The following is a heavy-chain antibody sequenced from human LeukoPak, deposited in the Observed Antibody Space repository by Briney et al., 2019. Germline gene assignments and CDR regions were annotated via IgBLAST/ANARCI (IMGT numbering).Heavy chain of an antibody. J-gene: IGHJ4*02. CDR3: ARNPPYCTSTSCYNDF. Sequence: ASVKVSCKASGYTFTIYYMHWVRQAPGQGLEWMGWINPNSGATSYAQRFQGRVTMTRDTSISTAYMELSGLTSDDTAVYYCARNPPYCTSTSCYNDFWGQGTLVTVSS. CDR1: GYTFTIYY. V-gene: IGHV1-2*02. CDR2: INPNSGAT. D-gene: IGHD2-2*02.